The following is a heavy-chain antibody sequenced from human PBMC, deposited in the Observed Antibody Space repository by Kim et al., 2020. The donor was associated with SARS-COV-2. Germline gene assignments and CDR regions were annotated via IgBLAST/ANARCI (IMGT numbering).Heavy chain of an antibody. D-gene: IGHD3-22*01. Sequence: SLKRRVTISVDTSKNQFSLKLSSVTAADTAVYYCARAGNYYDSSGYYYGYWGQGTLVTVSS. V-gene: IGHV4-59*01. J-gene: IGHJ4*02. CDR3: ARAGNYYDSSGYYYGY.